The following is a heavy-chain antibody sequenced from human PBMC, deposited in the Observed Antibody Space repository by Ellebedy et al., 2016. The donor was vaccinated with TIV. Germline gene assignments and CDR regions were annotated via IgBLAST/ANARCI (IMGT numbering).Heavy chain of an antibody. CDR2: LLYNGDT. J-gene: IGHJ3*02. D-gene: IGHD3-16*01. Sequence: MPSETLSLTCSVSGGSISNNYWNWIRQSPGKGPEWIAYLLYNGDTKYNPSLQSRVTMSVHPSKNQFSLGLRSVTAADSAIYYCARAWLKGGTYLAFDIWGQGTKVSVSS. CDR3: ARAWLKGGTYLAFDI. CDR1: GGSISNNY. V-gene: IGHV4-59*01.